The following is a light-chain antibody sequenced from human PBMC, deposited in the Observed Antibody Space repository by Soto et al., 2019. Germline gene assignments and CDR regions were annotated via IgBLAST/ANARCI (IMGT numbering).Light chain of an antibody. Sequence: PVTQVPFTGSTIPTAWIPIXWRASQSISSWLAWYQQKPGKAPKLLIYKASSLESGVPSRFSGSGSGTEFTLTISSLQPDDFATYYCQQYNSYSPIPFGQGTRLAIK. J-gene: IGKJ5*01. CDR3: QQYNSYSPIP. CDR1: QSISSW. CDR2: KAS. V-gene: IGKV1-5*03.